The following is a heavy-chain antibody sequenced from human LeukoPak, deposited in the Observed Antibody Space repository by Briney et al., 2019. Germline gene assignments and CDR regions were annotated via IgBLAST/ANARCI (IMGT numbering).Heavy chain of an antibody. J-gene: IGHJ6*02. V-gene: IGHV3-48*01. CDR1: GFTFSSYA. Sequence: PGGSLRLSCAASGFTFSSYAMHWVRQAPGKGLEWVSYISGSSGIIDYADSVRGRFTISRDNAKNSLYLQMNSLRAEDTAVYYCAKGGAGSSGWFYYYYYYGMDVWGQGTTVTVSS. CDR3: AKGGAGSSGWFYYYYYYGMDV. CDR2: ISGSSGII. D-gene: IGHD6-19*01.